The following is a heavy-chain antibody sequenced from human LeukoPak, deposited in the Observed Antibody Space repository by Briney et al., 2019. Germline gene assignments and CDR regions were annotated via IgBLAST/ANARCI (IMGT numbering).Heavy chain of an antibody. V-gene: IGHV3-23*01. D-gene: IGHD7-27*01. CDR2: ITTSGGNT. J-gene: IGHJ4*02. CDR3: AKDGGLWVSAHWGDS. Sequence: GGSLRLSCAASGFTFSSYTMSWVRQAPGKGLEWVSTITTSGGNTYYANSVKGRFTVSRDNSKNTLYLQMNSLRAEDTAVYYCAKDGGLWVSAHWGDSWGRGTLVTVSS. CDR1: GFTFSSYT.